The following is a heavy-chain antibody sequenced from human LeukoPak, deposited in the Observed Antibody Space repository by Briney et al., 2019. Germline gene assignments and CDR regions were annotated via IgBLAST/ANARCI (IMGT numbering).Heavy chain of an antibody. CDR2: IYYSGTT. D-gene: IGHD1-26*01. V-gene: IGHV4-59*01. Sequence: SSETLSLTCTVSGGSISTYYWSWIRQPPGEGLEWIGSIYYSGTTHSNPSLKSRATISVDTSKNHLSLKVNSVTAADTAVYYCARGASGTLYDAFDIWGQGTMVTVSS. CDR3: ARGASGTLYDAFDI. J-gene: IGHJ3*02. CDR1: GGSISTYY.